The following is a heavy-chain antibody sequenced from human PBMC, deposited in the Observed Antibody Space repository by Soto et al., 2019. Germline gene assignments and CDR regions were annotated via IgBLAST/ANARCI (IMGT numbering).Heavy chain of an antibody. CDR2: ISDNSSVI. V-gene: IGHV3-48*02. D-gene: IGHD2-8*01. CDR1: GFTFSTYS. Sequence: GGSLRLSCASSGFTFSTYSINWVRQAPGKGLEWISYISDNSSVIYYADAVKGRFTISRDNAKNSLYLQMNSLRDEDTAVYYCARDRDAYCSKGICSGPYFDYWGQGTLVTVSS. CDR3: ARDRDAYCSKGICSGPYFDY. J-gene: IGHJ4*02.